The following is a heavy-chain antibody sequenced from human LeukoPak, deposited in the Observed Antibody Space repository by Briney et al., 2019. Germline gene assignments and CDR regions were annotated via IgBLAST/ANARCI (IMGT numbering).Heavy chain of an antibody. D-gene: IGHD2-2*01. CDR1: GGTCSIYT. J-gene: IGHJ6*03. CDR3: GSGQAAKPNYYYMDV. Sequence: ASVKVSCKASGGTCSIYTISWVRQAPGQGLGWVGGIIPIFGRANYAQTFQDRVVTIADETTRTPFMALSSLGSADTAVFYCGSGQAAKPNYYYMDVCGKGTTVTVSS. V-gene: IGHV1-69*13. CDR2: IIPIFGRA.